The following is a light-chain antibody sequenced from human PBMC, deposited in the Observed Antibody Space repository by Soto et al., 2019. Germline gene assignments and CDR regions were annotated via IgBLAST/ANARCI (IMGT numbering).Light chain of an antibody. Sequence: LSKSPCTLSLSPGERAILSCRASQTVNNNYLAWCQQKPGQAPRLLIYDASNRATGIPDRFSGSGSGTDFTLTISRLEPEDFAVYYCQQYGRVFGPGTKVAIK. CDR1: QTVNNNY. CDR3: QQYGRV. V-gene: IGKV3-20*01. CDR2: DAS. J-gene: IGKJ3*01.